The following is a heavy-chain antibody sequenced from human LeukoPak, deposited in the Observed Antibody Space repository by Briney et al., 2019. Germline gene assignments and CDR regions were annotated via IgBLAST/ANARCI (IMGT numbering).Heavy chain of an antibody. CDR2: IIPILGIA. V-gene: IGHV1-69*04. D-gene: IGHD5-12*01. Sequence: GASVKVSCKASGGTFSSYAISWVRQAPGQGLEWMGRIIPILGIANYAQKFQGRVTITADKSTSTAYMELSSLRSEDTAVYYCASSGYSGRGRPLDPWGQGTLVTVSS. CDR3: ASSGYSGRGRPLDP. J-gene: IGHJ5*02. CDR1: GGTFSSYA.